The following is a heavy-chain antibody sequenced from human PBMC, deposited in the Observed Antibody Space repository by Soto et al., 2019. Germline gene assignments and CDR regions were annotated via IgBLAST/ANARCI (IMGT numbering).Heavy chain of an antibody. CDR3: AKSHTTSGWYVTTDY. CDR2: ISWNSGSI. D-gene: IGHD6-19*01. CDR1: GFTFGDYA. J-gene: IGHJ4*02. V-gene: IGHV3-9*01. Sequence: EVQLVESGGGLVQPGRSLRLSCAASGFTFGDYAMQWVRQAPGKGLELVSAISWNSGSIDYADSVKGRFTISRDNAKNSLYLQMNSLRAEDRALYYCAKSHTTSGWYVTTDYWGQGTRVTVSS.